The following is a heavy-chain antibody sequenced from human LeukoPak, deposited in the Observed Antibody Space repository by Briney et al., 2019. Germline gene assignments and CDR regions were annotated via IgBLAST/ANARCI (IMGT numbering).Heavy chain of an antibody. CDR1: GFSFSSYS. CDR3: ARIRGDSYPYYFDY. D-gene: IGHD5-18*01. Sequence: SGGSLRLSCAASGFSFSSYSMDWVRQAPGKGLEWVANIKQDGSEKYYVDSVKGRFTISRDNAKNSLYLQMNSLRAEDTAVYYCARIRGDSYPYYFDYWGQGTLVTVSS. CDR2: IKQDGSEK. V-gene: IGHV3-7*01. J-gene: IGHJ4*02.